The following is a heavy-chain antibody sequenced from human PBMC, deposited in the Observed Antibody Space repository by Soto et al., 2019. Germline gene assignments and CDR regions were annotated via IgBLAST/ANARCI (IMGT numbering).Heavy chain of an antibody. CDR3: AKAYFVWSSEKPYYFDY. CDR2: ISGSDGRS. CDR1: GFTFSNYA. J-gene: IGHJ4*02. D-gene: IGHD3-16*01. Sequence: EVQLLDSGGGLVQPGGSLRLSCAASGFTFSNYAMTWVRQGPGKGLEWVSGISGSDGRSYYADSVKGRFTISRDNSKSTLYLPMSGLRAEDTAVYYCAKAYFVWSSEKPYYFDYWGQGTLVTVSS. V-gene: IGHV3-23*01.